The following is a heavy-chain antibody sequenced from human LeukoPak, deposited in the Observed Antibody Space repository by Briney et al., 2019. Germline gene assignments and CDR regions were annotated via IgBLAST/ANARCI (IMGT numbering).Heavy chain of an antibody. D-gene: IGHD2-15*01. CDR3: ARTVIAAKENGMDV. V-gene: IGHV3-11*06. Sequence: GSLRLSCAASGFTVSDYYMSWIRQAPGKGLEWVSYISSRRSYTNYADSVKGRFTISRDNAKNSLYLQMNSLRAEDTAVYYCARTVIAAKENGMDVWGQGTTVTVSS. CDR2: ISSRRSYT. CDR1: GFTVSDYY. J-gene: IGHJ6*02.